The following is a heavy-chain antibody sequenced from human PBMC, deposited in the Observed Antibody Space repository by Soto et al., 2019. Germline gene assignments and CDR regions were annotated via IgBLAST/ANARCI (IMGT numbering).Heavy chain of an antibody. J-gene: IGHJ4*02. D-gene: IGHD4-17*01. V-gene: IGHV4-59*08. CDR3: GGRYGGTLGF. CDR1: GGYISSYY. Sequence: PSETLSLTSTVSGGYISSYYWSWIRQPPGKGLEWIGYIYYSGSTNYNPSLKSRVTISVDTSKNQFSLKLSSVTAADPAVEYCGGRYGGTLGFWGQGTLVPV. CDR2: IYYSGST.